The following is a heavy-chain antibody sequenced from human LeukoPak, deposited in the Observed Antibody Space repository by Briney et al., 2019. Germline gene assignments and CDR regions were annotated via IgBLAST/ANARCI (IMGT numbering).Heavy chain of an antibody. CDR3: AREIALMAQDY. CDR2: MYHSGSS. V-gene: IGHV4-38-2*02. Sequence: SETLSLTCTVSGYSISSGFYWGWIRQPPGKGLEWIGSMYHSGSSYYNPSLKSRVTISLVTSKNQFSLKLRSVTAADTAVYYCAREIALMAQDYWGQGTLVIVSS. J-gene: IGHJ4*02. D-gene: IGHD2-21*01. CDR1: GYSISSGFY.